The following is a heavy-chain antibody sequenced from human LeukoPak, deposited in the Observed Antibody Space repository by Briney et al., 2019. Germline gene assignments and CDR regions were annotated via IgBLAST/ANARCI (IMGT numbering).Heavy chain of an antibody. CDR1: GGPISSYY. CDR3: ARAFNPYYYDSSGYYYGYYYYYYMDV. Sequence: PSETLSLTCTVSGGPISSYYWSWIRQPPGKGLEWIGYIYYSGSTNYNPSLKSRVTISVDTSENQFSLKLSSVTAADTAVYYCARAFNPYYYDSSGYYYGYYYYYYMDVWGKGITVTVSS. V-gene: IGHV4-59*01. J-gene: IGHJ6*03. D-gene: IGHD3-22*01. CDR2: IYYSGST.